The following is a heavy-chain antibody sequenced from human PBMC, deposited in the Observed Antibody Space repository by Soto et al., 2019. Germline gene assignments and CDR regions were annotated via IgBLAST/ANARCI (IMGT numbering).Heavy chain of an antibody. CDR2: ISGSGGST. J-gene: IGHJ4*02. CDR1: GFTFSSYA. Sequence: GGSLRPSCAASGFTFSSYAMSWVRQAPGKGLEWVSAISGSGGSTYYADSVKGRFTISRDNSKNTLYLQMNSLRAEDTAVYYCANGADYYDSSGYYPPDYWGQGTLVTVSS. V-gene: IGHV3-23*01. CDR3: ANGADYYDSSGYYPPDY. D-gene: IGHD3-22*01.